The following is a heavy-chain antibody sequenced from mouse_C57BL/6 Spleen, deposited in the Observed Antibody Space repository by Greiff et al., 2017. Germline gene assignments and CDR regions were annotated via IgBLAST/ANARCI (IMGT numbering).Heavy chain of an antibody. J-gene: IGHJ4*01. CDR3: TTVGYYVRDYAMDY. Sequence: EVQLQESGGGLVQPGGSMKLSCAASGFTFSDAWMDWVRQSPEKGLEWVAEIRNKANNHATYYAESVKGRFTISRDDSKSSVYLQMNSVRAEDTGIYYGTTVGYYVRDYAMDYWGQGTSVTVSS. D-gene: IGHD2-3*01. CDR2: IRNKANNHAT. V-gene: IGHV6-6*01. CDR1: GFTFSDAW.